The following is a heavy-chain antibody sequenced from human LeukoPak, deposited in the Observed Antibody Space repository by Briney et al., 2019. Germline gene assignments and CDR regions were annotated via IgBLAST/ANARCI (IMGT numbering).Heavy chain of an antibody. CDR3: AREYMGGYYYDSSGYPPDY. D-gene: IGHD3-22*01. V-gene: IGHV3-20*04. CDR2: INWNGGSK. CDR1: GFTFDDYG. J-gene: IGHJ4*02. Sequence: RPGGSLRLSCAASGFTFDDYGMSWVRQAPGKGREWGSGINWNGGSKVYADSVKGRFTISRDKDKKSLYLKMNSVRAEDTALYYCAREYMGGYYYDSSGYPPDYWGQGTLVTVSS.